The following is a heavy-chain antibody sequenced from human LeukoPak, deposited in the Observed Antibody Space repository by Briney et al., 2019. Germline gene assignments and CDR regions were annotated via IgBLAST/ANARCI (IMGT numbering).Heavy chain of an antibody. J-gene: IGHJ6*02. CDR2: IYYSGST. Sequence: TSETLSLTCTVSGGSISSYYWSWIRQPPGKGLEWIGYIYYSGSTNYNPSLKSRVTISVDTSKNQFSLKLSSVTAADTAVYYCARTERERDYYGMDVWGQGTTVTVSS. CDR3: ARTERERDYYGMDV. V-gene: IGHV4-59*08. CDR1: GGSISSYY.